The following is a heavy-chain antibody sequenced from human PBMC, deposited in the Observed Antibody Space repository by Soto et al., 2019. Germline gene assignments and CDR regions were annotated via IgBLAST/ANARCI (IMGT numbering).Heavy chain of an antibody. Sequence: QITLKESGPTLVKPTQTLTLTCSFSGFSLSTRGVGVGWIRQPPGKALEWLALLYWDDDKRYSPSLKSSLTITKDTSKHQVVLTMTITDPVDTATYYCAHSSYYYDSTGYALWFDYWGQGTLVTVSS. CDR2: LYWDDDK. V-gene: IGHV2-5*02. CDR1: GFSLSTRGVG. J-gene: IGHJ4*02. CDR3: AHSSYYYDSTGYALWFDY. D-gene: IGHD3-22*01.